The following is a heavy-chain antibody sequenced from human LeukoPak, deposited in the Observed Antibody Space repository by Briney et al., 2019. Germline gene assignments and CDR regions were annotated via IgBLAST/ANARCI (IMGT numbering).Heavy chain of an antibody. CDR3: ARAPPPASC. Sequence: GGFLRLSCAASGFTFSSYSMNWVRQAPGKGLEWVSYISSSSSTIYYADSVKGRFTISRDNAKNSLYLQMNSLRAEDTAVYYCARAPPPASCWGQGTLVTVSS. CDR1: GFTFSSYS. CDR2: ISSSSSTI. D-gene: IGHD2-2*01. V-gene: IGHV3-48*01. J-gene: IGHJ4*02.